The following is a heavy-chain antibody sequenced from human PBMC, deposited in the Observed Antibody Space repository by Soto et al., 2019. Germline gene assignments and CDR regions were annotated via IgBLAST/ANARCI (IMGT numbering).Heavy chain of an antibody. J-gene: IGHJ4*02. CDR1: GFTFSSYA. CDR2: ISGSGGST. D-gene: IGHD2-15*01. CDR3: AKGTHCSGGSCYSLFNY. Sequence: GGSLRLSCAASGFTFSSYAMSWVRQAPGKGLEWVSAISGSGGSTYYADSVKGRFTISRDNSKNTLYLQMNSLRAEDTAVYYCAKGTHCSGGSCYSLFNYWGQGTLVTVSS. V-gene: IGHV3-23*01.